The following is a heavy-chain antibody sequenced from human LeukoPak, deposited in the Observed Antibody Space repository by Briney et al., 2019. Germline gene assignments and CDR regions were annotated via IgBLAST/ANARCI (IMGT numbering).Heavy chain of an antibody. CDR1: GLTSITPY. J-gene: IGHJ6*02. V-gene: IGHV3-72*01. CDR2: IREKPHSYST. CDR3: ARGHYGLDV. Sequence: GGPLGPSCKASGLTSITPYMDWFGQAQGKGLKWVARIREKPHSYSTEYAASVKGRFTISRDDSKNSLYLQMNSLRAEDTAVYYCARGHYGLDVWGQGTTVTVSS.